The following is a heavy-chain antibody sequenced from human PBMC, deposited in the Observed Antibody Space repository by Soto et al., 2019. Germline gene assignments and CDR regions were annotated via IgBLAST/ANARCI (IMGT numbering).Heavy chain of an antibody. CDR1: GFTFSSDA. D-gene: IGHD6-13*01. V-gene: IGHV3-23*01. Sequence: EVQLLESGGGLVQPGGSLRLSCAASGFTFSSDAMRWVRQAPGKGLEWVSAISGSGGSTYNADSVKGRFTISRDNSKNTLYLQMDSLRAEDTAVYYGARRGSSSYFDYWGQGTLVTVSS. CDR2: ISGSGGST. CDR3: ARRGSSSYFDY. J-gene: IGHJ4*02.